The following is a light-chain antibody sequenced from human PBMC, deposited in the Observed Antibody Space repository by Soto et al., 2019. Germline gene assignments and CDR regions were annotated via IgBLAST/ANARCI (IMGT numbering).Light chain of an antibody. V-gene: IGKV3-20*01. CDR2: AAS. CDR1: QSVSSSY. CDR3: QQYGTSPQG. J-gene: IGKJ3*01. Sequence: EVVLTQSPGTLSLSPGEIATLSCRASQSVSSSYLAWYQQKPGQAPRLLIYAASSRATGIPDRLSCSGSGTAFTLTISRLEPDDFAVYYCQQYGTSPQGFGPGTKVDIK.